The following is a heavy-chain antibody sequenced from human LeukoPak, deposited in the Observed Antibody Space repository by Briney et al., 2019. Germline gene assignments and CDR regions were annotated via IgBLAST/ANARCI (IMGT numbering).Heavy chain of an antibody. CDR3: ARNRYGSSPPSYYYYYYMDV. D-gene: IGHD6-6*01. CDR1: GFTFSSYW. V-gene: IGHV3-7*01. CDR2: IKQDGSEK. J-gene: IGHJ6*03. Sequence: GGSLRLSCAASGFTFSSYWMSWVRQAPGKGLEWVANIKQDGSEKYYVDSVKGRFTISRDNAKNSLYLQMNSLRAEDTAVYYCARNRYGSSPPSYYYYYYMDVWGKGTTVTVSS.